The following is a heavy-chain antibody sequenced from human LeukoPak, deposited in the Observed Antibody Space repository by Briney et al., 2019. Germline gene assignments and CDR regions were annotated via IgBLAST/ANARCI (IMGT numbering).Heavy chain of an antibody. D-gene: IGHD4-17*01. CDR3: ARDPDYGDPE. CDR1: GFTFSDHY. V-gene: IGHV3-11*01. CDR2: ITSSGTTT. J-gene: IGHJ4*02. Sequence: GGSLRLSCAASGFTFSDHYMSWFRLSPGKGLEWLSYITSSGTTTDYADSVKGRFTISRHNAKNSMFLQMNSLRPEDTAVYYCARDPDYGDPEWGQGTLVTVSS.